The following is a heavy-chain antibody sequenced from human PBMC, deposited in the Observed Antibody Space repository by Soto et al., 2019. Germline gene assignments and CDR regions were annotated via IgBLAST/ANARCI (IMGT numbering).Heavy chain of an antibody. CDR2: INAGNGNT. CDR1: GYTFTSYA. CDR3: ARVGDCSSTSCYFEYYYYMDV. J-gene: IGHJ6*03. V-gene: IGHV1-3*01. Sequence: QVPLVQSGAEVKKPGASVKVSCKASGYTFTSYAMHWVRQAPGQRLEWMGWINAGNGNTKYSQKFQGRVTITRDTSASTAYMELSSLRSEDTAVYYCARVGDCSSTSCYFEYYYYMDVWGKGTTVTVSS. D-gene: IGHD2-2*01.